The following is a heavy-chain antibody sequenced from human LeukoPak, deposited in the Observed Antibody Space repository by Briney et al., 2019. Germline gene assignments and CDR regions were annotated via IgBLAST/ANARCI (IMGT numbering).Heavy chain of an antibody. Sequence: GGSLRLSCAASGFTFSSYAMSWVRQAPGKGLEWVSAISGSGGSTYYADSVKGRFTVSRDNSKNTLYLQMNSLRAEDTAVYYCAKDPLWVVVVPAAPDFDYWGQGTLVTVSS. V-gene: IGHV3-23*01. CDR1: GFTFSSYA. D-gene: IGHD2-2*01. CDR3: AKDPLWVVVVPAAPDFDY. J-gene: IGHJ4*02. CDR2: ISGSGGST.